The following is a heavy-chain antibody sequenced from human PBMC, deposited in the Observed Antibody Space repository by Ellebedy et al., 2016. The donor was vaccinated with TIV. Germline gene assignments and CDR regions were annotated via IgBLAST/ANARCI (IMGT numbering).Heavy chain of an antibody. J-gene: IGHJ4*02. D-gene: IGHD3-3*01. CDR1: GLSFSSYW. V-gene: IGHV3-74*01. CDR2: INSDGRRT. CDR3: ARETYGLWSGYDFNY. Sequence: PGGSLRLSCAGSGLSFSSYWMHWVRHAPGKGLEWVSRINSDGRRTSYADSVKGRFTISRDDAKETPYLQMNRLTAEDSAVYYCARETYGLWSGYDFNYWGQGSQVTVSS.